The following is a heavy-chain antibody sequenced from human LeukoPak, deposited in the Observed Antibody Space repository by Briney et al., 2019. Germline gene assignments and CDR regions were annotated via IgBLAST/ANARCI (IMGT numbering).Heavy chain of an antibody. Sequence: PSQTLSLTCAVSGGSISSGGYSWSWIRQPPGKGLEWIGYIYHSGSTYYNPSLKSRVTISVDRSKNQFSLKLSSVTAADTAVYYCARTIRYFDWLPDYWGQGTLVTVSS. CDR3: ARTIRYFDWLPDY. J-gene: IGHJ4*02. D-gene: IGHD3-9*01. CDR2: IYHSGST. CDR1: GGSISSGGYS. V-gene: IGHV4-30-2*01.